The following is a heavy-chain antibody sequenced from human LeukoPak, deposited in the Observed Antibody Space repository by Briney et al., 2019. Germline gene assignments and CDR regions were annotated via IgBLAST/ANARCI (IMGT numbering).Heavy chain of an antibody. CDR3: ASEGDSSGYYSDAFGI. Sequence: GESLKISCKGSGYSFTSYWIGWVRQMPGKGLEWMGIIYPGDSDTRYSPSFQGQVTIPADKSISTAYLQWSSLKASDTAMYYCASEGDSSGYYSDAFGIWGQGTMVTVSS. CDR2: IYPGDSDT. V-gene: IGHV5-51*01. CDR1: GYSFTSYW. J-gene: IGHJ3*02. D-gene: IGHD3-22*01.